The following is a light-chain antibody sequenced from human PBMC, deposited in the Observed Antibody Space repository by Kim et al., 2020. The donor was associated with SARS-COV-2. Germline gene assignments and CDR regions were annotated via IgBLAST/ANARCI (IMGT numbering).Light chain of an antibody. J-gene: IGLJ2*01. CDR3: QAWDSSIVV. CDR1: KLGDKY. Sequence: VPPGQTASITCSGDKLGDKYACWYQQKPGQSPVLVIYQDSKRPSGIPERFSGSNSGNTATLTISGTQAMDVADYYCQAWDSSIVVLGGGTQLTFL. CDR2: QDS. V-gene: IGLV3-1*01.